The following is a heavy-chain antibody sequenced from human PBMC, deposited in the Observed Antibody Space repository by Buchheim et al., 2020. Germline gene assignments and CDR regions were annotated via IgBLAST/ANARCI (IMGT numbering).Heavy chain of an antibody. J-gene: IGHJ3*02. CDR1: GFTFSNYA. Sequence: QVQLVESGGGVVQPGRSLRLSCAVSGFTFSNYAMHWVRQAPGKGLEWVAVISYDGSNKYYAGSVKGRFAISRDNSKNTLYLQMNSLRAEDTAVYYCAGGLAGRFRSSSSHDAFDIWGQGT. D-gene: IGHD6-6*01. V-gene: IGHV3-30*09. CDR3: AGGLAGRFRSSSSHDAFDI. CDR2: ISYDGSNK.